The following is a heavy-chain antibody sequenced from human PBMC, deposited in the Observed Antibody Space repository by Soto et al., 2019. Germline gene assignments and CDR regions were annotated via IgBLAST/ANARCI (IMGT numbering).Heavy chain of an antibody. J-gene: IGHJ4*02. CDR3: ARVSLHDPLVYYGSGSPAAH. CDR1: GGSISSGGYY. Sequence: PSETLSLTCTVSGGSISSGGYYWSWIRQHPGKGLEWIGYIYYSGSTYYNPSLKSRVTISVDTSKNQFSLKLSSVTAADTAVYYCARVSLHDPLVYYGSGSPAAHWGQGTLVTVSS. V-gene: IGHV4-31*03. CDR2: IYYSGST. D-gene: IGHD3-10*01.